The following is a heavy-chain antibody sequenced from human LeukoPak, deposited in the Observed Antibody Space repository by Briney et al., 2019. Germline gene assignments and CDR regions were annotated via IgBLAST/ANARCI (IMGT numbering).Heavy chain of an antibody. CDR2: IYPGDSDT. CDR3: ARSDSSSRDAFDI. Sequence: GESLKISCKGSGYSFTNYWIGWVRQMPGKGLEWMGIIYPGDSDTRYSPSFQGQVTISADKSISTAYLQWSSLKASDTAMYYCARSDSSSRDAFDIWGQGTMVTVSS. CDR1: GYSFTNYW. V-gene: IGHV5-51*01. J-gene: IGHJ3*02. D-gene: IGHD6-13*01.